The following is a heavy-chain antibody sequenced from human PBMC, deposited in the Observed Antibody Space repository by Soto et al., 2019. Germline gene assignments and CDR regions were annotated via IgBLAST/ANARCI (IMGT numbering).Heavy chain of an antibody. CDR3: EKDSGITGITAWFDP. CDR2: ISWNSGNI. CDR1: GFTFDDYA. V-gene: IGHV3-9*01. Sequence: PGGSLRLSCAGSGFTFDDYAMHWVRQAPGKGLEWVSGISWNSGNIGYADSVKGRFTISRDNAKNSLYLQMNSLRAEDTALYYCEKDSGITGITAWFDPWGQGTLVTVSS. J-gene: IGHJ5*02. D-gene: IGHD1-7*01.